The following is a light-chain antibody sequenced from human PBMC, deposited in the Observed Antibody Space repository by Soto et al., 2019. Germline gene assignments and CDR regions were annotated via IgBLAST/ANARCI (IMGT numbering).Light chain of an antibody. Sequence: LTQPASVSGSPGQWITISCTGTSSDVGGYNYVSWYQQHPGKAPKLMIYDVSNRPSGVSNRFSGSKSVNTASLTISGLQAEDEADYYCSSYTSSSTYVFGTGTKVTVL. CDR3: SSYTSSSTYV. V-gene: IGLV2-14*01. CDR1: SSDVGGYNY. CDR2: DVS. J-gene: IGLJ1*01.